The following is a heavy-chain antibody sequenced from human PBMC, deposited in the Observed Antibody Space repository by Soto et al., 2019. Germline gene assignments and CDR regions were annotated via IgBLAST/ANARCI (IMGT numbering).Heavy chain of an antibody. Sequence: GGSLRLSCAASGFTFSSYAMSWVRQAPGKGLEWVSAISGSGGSTYYADSVKGRFTISRDNSKNTLYLQMNSLRAEDTAVYYCAKDIYITMVRGDFDYWGQGTLVTVSS. CDR1: GFTFSSYA. CDR3: AKDIYITMVRGDFDY. J-gene: IGHJ4*02. D-gene: IGHD3-10*01. V-gene: IGHV3-23*01. CDR2: ISGSGGST.